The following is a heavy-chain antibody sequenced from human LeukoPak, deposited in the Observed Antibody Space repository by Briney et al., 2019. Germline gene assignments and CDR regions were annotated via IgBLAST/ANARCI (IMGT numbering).Heavy chain of an antibody. J-gene: IGHJ6*02. V-gene: IGHV4-30-4*01. CDR3: ARDGFSVAARLTPNYYYYGMDV. CDR1: GGSISSGDYY. CDR2: IYYSGST. D-gene: IGHD6-6*01. Sequence: SETLSLTCTVSGGSISSGDYYWSWLRQPPGKGLEWIGYIYYSGSTYYNPSLKSRVTISVDTSKNQFSLKLSSVTAADTAVYYCARDGFSVAARLTPNYYYYGMDVWGQGTTVTVSS.